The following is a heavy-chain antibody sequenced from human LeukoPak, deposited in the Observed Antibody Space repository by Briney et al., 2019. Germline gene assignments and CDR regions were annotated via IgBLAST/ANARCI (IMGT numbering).Heavy chain of an antibody. V-gene: IGHV4-39*01. J-gene: IGHJ3*02. Sequence: SETLSLTCTVSGGSISSSSYYWGWIRQPPGKGLEWIGSIYYSGSTYYNPSLKSRVTISVDTSKNQFSLKLSSVTAADTAVYYCARGHGYGGNSQAFDIWGQGTMVTVSS. D-gene: IGHD4-23*01. CDR2: IYYSGST. CDR1: GGSISSSSYY. CDR3: ARGHGYGGNSQAFDI.